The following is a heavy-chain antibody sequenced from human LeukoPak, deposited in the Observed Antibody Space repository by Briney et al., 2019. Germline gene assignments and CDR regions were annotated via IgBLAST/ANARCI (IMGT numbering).Heavy chain of an antibody. J-gene: IGHJ4*02. V-gene: IGHV3-53*01. D-gene: IGHD4-17*01. Sequence: EGSLRLSCAASGFTVSSNYMSWVRPAPGKGLEWVSVIYSGGSTYYADSVKGRFTISRDNSKNTLYLQMNSLRAEDTAVYYCARDPYGDYGNDYWGQGTLVTVSS. CDR1: GFTVSSNY. CDR2: IYSGGST. CDR3: ARDPYGDYGNDY.